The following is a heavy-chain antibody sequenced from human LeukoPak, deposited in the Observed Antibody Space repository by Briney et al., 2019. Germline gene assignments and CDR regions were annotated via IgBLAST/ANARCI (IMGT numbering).Heavy chain of an antibody. CDR1: GFTFDDYA. Sequence: GGSLRLSCAASGFTFDDYAMHWVRQVPGKGLEWVSGINWNSDSIGYADSVKGRFTTSRDNAKNSLYLQMNSLRAEDTAFYYCAINGGGDSGCGNFDYWGQGTLVTVSS. J-gene: IGHJ4*02. D-gene: IGHD6-19*01. CDR2: INWNSDSI. V-gene: IGHV3-9*01. CDR3: AINGGGDSGCGNFDY.